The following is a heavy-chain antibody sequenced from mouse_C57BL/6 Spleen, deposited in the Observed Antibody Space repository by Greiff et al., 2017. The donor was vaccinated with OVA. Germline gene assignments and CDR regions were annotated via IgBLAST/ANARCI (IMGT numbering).Heavy chain of an antibody. CDR2: INPSNGGT. CDR3: ARSETTAYAMDY. J-gene: IGHJ4*01. V-gene: IGHV1-53*01. D-gene: IGHD5-5*01. CDR1: GYTFTSYW. Sequence: QVQLKQPGTELVKPGASVKLSCKASGYTFTSYWMHWVKQRPGQGLEWIGNINPSNGGTNYNEKFKSKATLTVDKSSSTAYMQLSSLTSEDSAVYYCARSETTAYAMDYWGQGTSVTVSS.